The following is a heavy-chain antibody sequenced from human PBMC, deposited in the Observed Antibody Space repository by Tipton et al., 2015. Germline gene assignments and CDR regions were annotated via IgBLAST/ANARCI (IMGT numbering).Heavy chain of an antibody. D-gene: IGHD3-10*02. CDR1: YVSINRSDDY. CDR3: ARFVRISPLLPEWVDP. J-gene: IGHJ5*02. CDR2: VFPGGST. V-gene: IGHV4-39*01. Sequence: GLVKPSETLSVTCSVSYVSINRSDDYWGWLRQPPGKGLEFIGYVFPGGSTYSGTNYNPSLESRVTISIDMSKNQFSLRLTSVTAADTAIYFCARFVRISPLLPEWVDPWGQGTLVTVSS.